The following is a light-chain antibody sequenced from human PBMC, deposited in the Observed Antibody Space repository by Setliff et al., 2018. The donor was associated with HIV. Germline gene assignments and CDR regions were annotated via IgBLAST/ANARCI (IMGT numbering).Light chain of an antibody. CDR3: CSYTSSLTYV. CDR1: SSDVGGYNF. J-gene: IGLJ1*01. V-gene: IGLV2-14*03. CDR2: DVT. Sequence: QSALTQPASVSGSPGQSITISCTGTSSDVGGYNFVSWYQQHPGRAPKLMIYDVTKRPSGVSDRFSGSKSGNTASLTISGLQTEDEADYYCCSYTSSLTYVFGTGTKGTVL.